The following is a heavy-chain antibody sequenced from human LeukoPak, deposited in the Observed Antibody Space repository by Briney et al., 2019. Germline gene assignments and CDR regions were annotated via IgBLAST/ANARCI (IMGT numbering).Heavy chain of an antibody. V-gene: IGHV3-21*01. CDR2: ISTSSNYI. J-gene: IGHJ4*02. D-gene: IGHD1-20*01. CDR3: ARDNWIEAHYFDY. CDR1: GFTFSTYS. Sequence: GGSLRLSCVASGFTFSTYSMNWVRQAPGKGLEWVSFISTSSNYIYYADSVKGRFTISRDNAKNSLYLQMNSLRAEDTAVYYCARDNWIEAHYFDYWGQGTLVTVSP.